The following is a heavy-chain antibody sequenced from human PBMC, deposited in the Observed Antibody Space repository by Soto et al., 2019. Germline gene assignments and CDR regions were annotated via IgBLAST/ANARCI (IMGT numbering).Heavy chain of an antibody. CDR1: GFTFSSYG. CDR2: ISYDGSNK. J-gene: IGHJ4*02. V-gene: IGHV3-30*18. Sequence: GGSLRFSCAASGFTFSSYGMHWVRQAPGKGLEWVAVISYDGSNKYYADSVKGRFTISRDNSKNTLYLQMNSLRAEDTAVYYCAKDRPGEDYGDYVGVGYWGQGTLVTVSS. D-gene: IGHD4-17*01. CDR3: AKDRPGEDYGDYVGVGY.